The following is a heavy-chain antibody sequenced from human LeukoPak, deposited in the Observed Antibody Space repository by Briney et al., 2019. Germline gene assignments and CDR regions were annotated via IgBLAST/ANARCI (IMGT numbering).Heavy chain of an antibody. J-gene: IGHJ3*02. D-gene: IGHD3-10*01. Sequence: SVKVSCKTSGGTVRCFALSWMRQAPGQGPEWMGGFIPILRTPKDAQKFQGRVTITTDESTDTLYMELSGLRVEDTAVYYCATPSRGHAFDIWGQGTMVTV. CDR1: GGTVRCFA. CDR2: FIPILRTP. V-gene: IGHV1-69*05. CDR3: ATPSRGHAFDI.